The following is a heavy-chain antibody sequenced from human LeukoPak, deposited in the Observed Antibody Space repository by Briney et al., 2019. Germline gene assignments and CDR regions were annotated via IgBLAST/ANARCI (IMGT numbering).Heavy chain of an antibody. CDR1: RDSLSSYY. J-gene: IGHJ4*02. D-gene: IGHD2-15*01. CDR3: TKAARFCSGGSCWDY. Sequence: SETLSVTCTVPRDSLSSYYWNWIGQPPGKGLEWIGYIYYSGNTNYNPSLTPRVTISLDTSKNQFSLKLTSVAAAEPAIYYCTKAARFCSGGSCWDYGGEGTLVTVPS. V-gene: IGHV4-59*01. CDR2: IYYSGNT.